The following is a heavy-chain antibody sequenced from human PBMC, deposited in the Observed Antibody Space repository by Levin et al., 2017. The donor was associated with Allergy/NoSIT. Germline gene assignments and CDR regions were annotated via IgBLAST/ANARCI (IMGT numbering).Heavy chain of an antibody. CDR3: AREEWELLDN. Sequence: GGSLRLSCGASGFTFSTHSMHWVRQAPGKGLEWVARISYDGSKTYYADSVKGRLTISRDNSKNTVFLEMNRLRVDDTAVYYCAREEWELLDNWGPGTLVTVTS. CDR1: GFTFSTHS. D-gene: IGHD1-26*01. CDR2: ISYDGSKT. J-gene: IGHJ4*02. V-gene: IGHV3-30-3*01.